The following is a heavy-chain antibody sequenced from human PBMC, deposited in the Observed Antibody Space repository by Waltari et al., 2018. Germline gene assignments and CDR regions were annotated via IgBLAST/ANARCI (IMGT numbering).Heavy chain of an antibody. Sequence: EVQLVESGGGLVQLGGSLRLSCAASGCTFSSYWMSWVRQAQGKGLEWVANIKEDGSEIYYVDSVKGRFTISRDNAKNSLYLQMNSLRAEDTAMFYCTRGRVDFAYWGQGTLVTVSS. CDR2: IKEDGSEI. CDR1: GCTFSSYW. J-gene: IGHJ4*02. CDR3: TRGRVDFAY. V-gene: IGHV3-7*01.